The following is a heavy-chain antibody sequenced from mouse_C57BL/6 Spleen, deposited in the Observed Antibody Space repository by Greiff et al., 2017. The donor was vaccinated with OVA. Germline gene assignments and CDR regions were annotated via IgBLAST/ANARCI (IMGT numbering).Heavy chain of an antibody. J-gene: IGHJ2*01. V-gene: IGHV1-61*01. CDR3: ARDPGDYFDY. CDR1: GYTFTSYW. Sequence: QLQQPGAELVRPGSSVKLSCKASGYTFTSYWMDWVKQRPGQGLEWIGNIYPSDSETHYNQKFKDKATLTVDKSSSTAYMQLSSLTSEDSAVYYCARDPGDYFDYWGQGTTLTVSS. CDR2: IYPSDSET.